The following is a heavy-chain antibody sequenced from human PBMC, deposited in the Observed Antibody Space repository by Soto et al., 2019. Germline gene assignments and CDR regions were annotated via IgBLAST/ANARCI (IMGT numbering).Heavy chain of an antibody. Sequence: QVQLVESGGGVVQPGRSLRLSCAASGFTFSSYGMHWVRQAPGKGLEWVAVIWYDGSNKYYADSVKGRFTISRDNSKNAVYLQMNSLRAEDTAVYYCARRTVIRITMVRGVTYGMDVWGQGITVTVSS. D-gene: IGHD3-10*01. CDR2: IWYDGSNK. CDR3: ARRTVIRITMVRGVTYGMDV. CDR1: GFTFSSYG. J-gene: IGHJ6*02. V-gene: IGHV3-33*01.